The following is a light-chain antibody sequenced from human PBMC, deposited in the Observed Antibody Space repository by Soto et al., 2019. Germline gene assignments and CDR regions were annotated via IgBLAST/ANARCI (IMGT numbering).Light chain of an antibody. V-gene: IGLV4-69*01. CDR2: VNRDGSH. CDR1: SGHSSYA. CDR3: QTWGTGIAL. J-gene: IGLJ7*01. Sequence: QSVLTQSPSASASLGASVKLTCTLSSGHSSYAIAWHQQQPEKGPRYLMKVNRDGSHNKGDGIPDRFSGSSSGAERYLTISSLQSEDEADYYCQTWGTGIALFGGGTQLTVL.